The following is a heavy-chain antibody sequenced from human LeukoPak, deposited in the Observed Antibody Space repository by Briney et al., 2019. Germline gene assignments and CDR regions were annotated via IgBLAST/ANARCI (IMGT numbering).Heavy chain of an antibody. D-gene: IGHD5/OR15-5a*01. CDR3: ARTRGGRYSVYDNYFDS. Sequence: SDTLSLTCAVSGYSISSSNWWDWIRQPPGKGLEWIGYIYYSGSTYYNPSLQSRVTMSVDTSKNHFSLKLSSVTAVDTAVYYCARTRGGRYSVYDNYFDSWGQGILVTASS. V-gene: IGHV4-28*01. CDR2: IYYSGST. J-gene: IGHJ4*02. CDR1: GYSISSSNW.